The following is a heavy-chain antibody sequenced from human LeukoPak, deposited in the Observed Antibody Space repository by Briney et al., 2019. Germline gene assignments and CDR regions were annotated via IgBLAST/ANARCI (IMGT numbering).Heavy chain of an antibody. V-gene: IGHV3-53*01. CDR1: GFTVSSNY. CDR3: ARDQRDYFDY. CDR2: IYSGGST. Sequence: GGSLRLSCAASGFTVSSNYMSWVRQAPGKGLEWVSVIYSGGSTYFADSVKGRFTISRDNSKNTLYLQMNSLRAEDTAVYYCARDQRDYFDYWGQGTLVTVSS. J-gene: IGHJ4*02. D-gene: IGHD6-25*01.